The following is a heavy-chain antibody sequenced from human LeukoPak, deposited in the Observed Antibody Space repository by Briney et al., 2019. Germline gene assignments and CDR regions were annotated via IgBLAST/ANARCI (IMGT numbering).Heavy chain of an antibody. CDR2: IKHDGSEK. D-gene: IGHD4-11*01. V-gene: IGHV3-7*01. CDR3: TRESDHSNYPGTFDH. Sequence: PGGSLRLSCAASGFTFSTYWMSWVRQAPGKGLEWVANIKHDGSEKYYVDSVKGRFTISRDNAKNSLYLQMNSLRAEDTAVYYCTRESDHSNYPGTFDHWGQVTRVTVSS. J-gene: IGHJ4*02. CDR1: GFTFSTYW.